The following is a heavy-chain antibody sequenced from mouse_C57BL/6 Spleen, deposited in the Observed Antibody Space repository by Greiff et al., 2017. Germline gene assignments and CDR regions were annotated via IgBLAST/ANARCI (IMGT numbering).Heavy chain of an antibody. CDR3: AICLGIVGGPHWYVDV. Sequence: QVQLQQPGAELVMPGASVKLSCKASGYTFTSYWMHWVQQRPGEGLEWIGEIDPSDSDTNYNQKFKGKSTLTVDKSSSTAYMQLSSLTSEDSAVYYCAICLGIVGGPHWYVDVWGTGTTVTVSS. CDR1: GYTFTSYW. J-gene: IGHJ1*03. V-gene: IGHV1-69*01. CDR2: IDPSDSDT. D-gene: IGHD3-3*01.